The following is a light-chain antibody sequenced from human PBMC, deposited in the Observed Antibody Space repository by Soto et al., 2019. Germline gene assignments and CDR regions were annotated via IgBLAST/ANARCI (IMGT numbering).Light chain of an antibody. J-gene: IGLJ2*01. CDR2: KSD. Sequence: QSVLTQPPSASGTPGQRVSITCSGSDSNIGSNSVHWYQQVPGMAPKLLVYKSDQRPSGVPDRFSGSKSVTSASLAISGLRAEDEAEYYCATWDDGLGGVLFGGGTKVTVL. V-gene: IGLV1-47*01. CDR3: ATWDDGLGGVL. CDR1: DSNIGSNS.